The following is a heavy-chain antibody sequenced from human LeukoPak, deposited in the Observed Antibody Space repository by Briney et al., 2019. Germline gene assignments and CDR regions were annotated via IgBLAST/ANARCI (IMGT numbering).Heavy chain of an antibody. V-gene: IGHV4-61*02. D-gene: IGHD1-26*01. Sequence: SETLSLTCTVSGGSISSGSYYWSWIRQSAGAGLEWIGRIYTTGKTDYNPSLKSRVTVSVDTSRNQVSLKLRSVTAADTAVYYCARDVGASNFDYWGQGILVTVSS. J-gene: IGHJ4*02. CDR3: ARDVGASNFDY. CDR1: GGSISSGSYY. CDR2: IYTTGKT.